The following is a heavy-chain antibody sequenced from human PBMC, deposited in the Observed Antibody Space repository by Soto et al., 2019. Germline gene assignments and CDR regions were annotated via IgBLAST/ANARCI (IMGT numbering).Heavy chain of an antibody. D-gene: IGHD3-3*01. CDR2: IYYSGST. Sequence: QVQLQESGPGLVKPSQTLSLTCTVSGGSISSGGYYWSWICQHPGKGLEWIGYIYYSGSTYYNPSLKSRVTISVDTSKNQFSLKLSSVTAADTAVYYCARLRFLEWPNWFDPWGQGTLVTVSS. CDR1: GGSISSGGYY. V-gene: IGHV4-31*03. J-gene: IGHJ5*02. CDR3: ARLRFLEWPNWFDP.